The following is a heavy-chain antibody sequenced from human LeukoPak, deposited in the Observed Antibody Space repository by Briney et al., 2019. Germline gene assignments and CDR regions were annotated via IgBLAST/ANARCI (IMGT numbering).Heavy chain of an antibody. V-gene: IGHV3-74*01. CDR1: GFTFSSYW. CDR2: INSDGSST. CDR3: ASEHYYDSSGYYYRFFGY. D-gene: IGHD3-22*01. J-gene: IGHJ4*02. Sequence: GGSLRLSCAASGFTFSSYWMHWVRQAPGKGLVWVSRINSDGSSTSYADSVKGRFTISRDNAKNTLYLQMNSLRAEDTAVYYYASEHYYDSSGYYYRFFGYWGQGTLVTVSS.